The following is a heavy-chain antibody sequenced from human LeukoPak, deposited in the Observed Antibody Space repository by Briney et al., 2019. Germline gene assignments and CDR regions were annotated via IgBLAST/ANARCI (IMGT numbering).Heavy chain of an antibody. V-gene: IGHV1-2*02. CDR3: ARKKVEVVATYDY. CDR2: INPNSGGT. D-gene: IGHD5-12*01. Sequence: RASVKVSCKASGYTFTGYYMHWVRQAPGQGLEWMGWINPNSGGTNYAQKFQGRVTMTRDTSISTAYMELSSLTSDDTAVYYCARKKVEVVATYDYWGQGTLITVSS. J-gene: IGHJ4*02. CDR1: GYTFTGYY.